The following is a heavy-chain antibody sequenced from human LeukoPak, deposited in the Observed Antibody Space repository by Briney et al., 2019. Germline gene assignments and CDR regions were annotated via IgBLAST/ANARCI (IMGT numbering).Heavy chain of an antibody. CDR2: IYYSGST. J-gene: IGHJ5*02. CDR1: GDSMSSYY. D-gene: IGHD1-26*01. Sequence: SETPSLTCTVSGDSMSSYYWSWIRQPPGKGLEWIGYIYYSGSTNYNPSLKSRVTMSVDTSKNQFSLKLNSVTAADTAVYYCARHSGDYNWFDRWGQGTLVAVSS. CDR3: ARHSGDYNWFDR. V-gene: IGHV4-59*08.